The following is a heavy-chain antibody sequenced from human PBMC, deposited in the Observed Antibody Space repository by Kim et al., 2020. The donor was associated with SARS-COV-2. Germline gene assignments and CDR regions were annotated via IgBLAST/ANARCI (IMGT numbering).Heavy chain of an antibody. J-gene: IGHJ4*02. CDR3: ASPTYYYDSSGY. V-gene: IGHV3-48*03. Sequence: ADSGKGRFTISRDNAKNSLYLQMNSLRAEDTAVYYCASPTYYYDSSGYWGQGTLVTVSS. D-gene: IGHD3-22*01.